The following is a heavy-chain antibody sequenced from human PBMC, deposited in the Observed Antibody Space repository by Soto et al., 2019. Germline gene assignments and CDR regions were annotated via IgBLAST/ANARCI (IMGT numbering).Heavy chain of an antibody. D-gene: IGHD3-22*01. V-gene: IGHV1-3*01. CDR2: INAGNGNT. CDR1: GYTFTSSA. Sequence: ASVKVSCKASGYTFTSSAMHWVRQAPGQRLEWMGWINAGNGNTKYSQKFQGRVTITRDTSASTAYMEVSSLRSEDTAVYYCARAAYYYDSSGYYPGDYWGQGSLVTVSS. J-gene: IGHJ4*02. CDR3: ARAAYYYDSSGYYPGDY.